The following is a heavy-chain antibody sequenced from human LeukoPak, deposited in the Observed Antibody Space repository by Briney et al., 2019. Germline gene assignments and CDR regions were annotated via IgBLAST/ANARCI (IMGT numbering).Heavy chain of an antibody. CDR2: TSSDGSNK. Sequence: PGRSLRLSCAASGFTFSSYGMHWVRQAPGKGLEWVAVTSSDGSNKYYADSVRGRFTISRDNSKNTLYLQMNSLRAEDTAEYYCAKDRGSGYLDYWGQGTLVTVSS. V-gene: IGHV3-30*18. CDR3: AKDRGSGYLDY. CDR1: GFTFSSYG. D-gene: IGHD6-19*01. J-gene: IGHJ4*02.